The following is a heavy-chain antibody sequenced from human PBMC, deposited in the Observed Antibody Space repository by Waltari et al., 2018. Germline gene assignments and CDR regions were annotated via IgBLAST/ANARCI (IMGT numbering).Heavy chain of an antibody. CDR2: MYSGGST. Sequence: QVQLVESGGGVVQPGTSLRLSCAASGFTFSNSAMHWVRQAPGKGLEWVSVMYSGGSTYYADSVKGRFTISRDNSKNTLYLQMNSLRAEDTAVYYCARAFSGSYFAYFQHWGQGTLVTVSS. D-gene: IGHD1-26*01. J-gene: IGHJ1*01. CDR3: ARAFSGSYFAYFQH. CDR1: GFTFSNSA. V-gene: IGHV3-NL1*01.